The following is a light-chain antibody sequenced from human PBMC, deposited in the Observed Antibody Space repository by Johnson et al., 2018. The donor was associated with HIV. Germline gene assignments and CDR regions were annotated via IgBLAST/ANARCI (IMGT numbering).Light chain of an antibody. J-gene: IGLJ1*01. CDR2: DNN. Sequence: HSVLTQPPSVSAAPGQKVTISCSGSSSNIGNNYVSWYQQLPGTAPRLLIYDNNKRPSGIPDRFSGSKSGTSATLGITGLLTGDEADYYCGTWDSSLSAGVVGTGTKVTVL. CDR3: GTWDSSLSAGV. CDR1: SSNIGNNY. V-gene: IGLV1-51*01.